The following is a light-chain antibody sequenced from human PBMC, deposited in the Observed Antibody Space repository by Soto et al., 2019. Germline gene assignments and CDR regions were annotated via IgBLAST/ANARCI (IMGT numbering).Light chain of an antibody. CDR2: NTN. V-gene: IGLV8-61*01. Sequence: QTVVTQESSFSVSLGRTVTLTCGLSSGSVSTSYYATWCQQTPGQAPRTLIYNTNSRSSGVPDRFSGSILGNKAALTITGAQADDESDYYCVLYMGGGNWVFGGGTKVTVL. CDR1: SGSVSTSYY. J-gene: IGLJ3*02. CDR3: VLYMGGGNWV.